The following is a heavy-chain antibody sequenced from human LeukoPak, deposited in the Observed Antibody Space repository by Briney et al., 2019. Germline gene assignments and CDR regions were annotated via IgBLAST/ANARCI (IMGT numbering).Heavy chain of an antibody. D-gene: IGHD5-18*01. Sequence: SETLSLTSTVSGGSISTYYWSWIRQPPGKGLEWIGYIIYSGTNYNPSLKSRVTISVDTSKNQFSLKLSSMTAADTAIYYCARHGRGFNYVDWGQGTLVTVSS. CDR3: ARHGRGFNYVD. CDR1: GGSISTYY. V-gene: IGHV4-59*01. J-gene: IGHJ4*02. CDR2: IIYSGT.